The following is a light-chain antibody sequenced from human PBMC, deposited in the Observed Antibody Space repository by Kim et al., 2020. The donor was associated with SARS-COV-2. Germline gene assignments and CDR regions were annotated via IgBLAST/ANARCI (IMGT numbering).Light chain of an antibody. J-gene: IGLJ2*01. CDR1: NIGSIS. CDR2: YDT. Sequence: SYELTQPPSVSVAPGKTARITCGGNNIGSISVHWYQQKPGQAPVLVIYYDTDRPSGIPERFSGSNSGNTATLTINRVEAGDEADYYCQVWDSSSDHVVFGGGTQLTVL. CDR3: QVWDSSSDHVV. V-gene: IGLV3-21*04.